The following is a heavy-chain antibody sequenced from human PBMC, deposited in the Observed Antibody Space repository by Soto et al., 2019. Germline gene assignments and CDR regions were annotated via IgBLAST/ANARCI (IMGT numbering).Heavy chain of an antibody. Sequence: PGGSLRLGCAASGFIFSTYGMYWVRQAPGKGLEWLAVIWYDGSKKYYGDSVKGRFTISRDNSKNTLYLQMNSLRVEDTAVYYCARGIPPDYWGQGTLVTVSS. J-gene: IGHJ4*02. CDR2: IWYDGSKK. V-gene: IGHV3-33*07. D-gene: IGHD6-13*01. CDR3: ARGIPPDY. CDR1: GFIFSTYG.